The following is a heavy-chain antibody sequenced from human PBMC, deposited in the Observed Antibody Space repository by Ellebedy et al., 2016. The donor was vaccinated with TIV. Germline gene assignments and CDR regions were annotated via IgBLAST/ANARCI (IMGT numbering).Heavy chain of an antibody. CDR2: ITDSADNT. V-gene: IGHV3-23*01. CDR1: GLTFSSHA. J-gene: IGHJ3*02. D-gene: IGHD4-23*01. Sequence: GESLKISCAASGLTFSSHAMSWVRQAPGKGLEWVSSITDSADNTYYADSVKGRFTISRDNSKNTLDLQMNSLRAEDTAVDYCARDPVGVGPAVDIWGQGTMVTVSS. CDR3: ARDPVGVGPAVDI.